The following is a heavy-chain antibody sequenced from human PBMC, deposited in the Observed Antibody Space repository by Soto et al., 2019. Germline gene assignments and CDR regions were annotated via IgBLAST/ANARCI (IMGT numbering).Heavy chain of an antibody. Sequence: SVKVSCKASGGTFSSYAISWVRQAPGQGLEWMGGIIPIFGTANYAQKFQGRVTITADESTSTAYMELSSLRSEDTAVYYCARDRWYSSSSAYYYYGMDVWGQGTTVTVSS. J-gene: IGHJ6*02. V-gene: IGHV1-69*13. D-gene: IGHD6-13*01. CDR1: GGTFSSYA. CDR3: ARDRWYSSSSAYYYYGMDV. CDR2: IIPIFGTA.